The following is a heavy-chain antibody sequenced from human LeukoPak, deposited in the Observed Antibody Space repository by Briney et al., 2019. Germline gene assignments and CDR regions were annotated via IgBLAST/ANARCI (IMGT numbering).Heavy chain of an antibody. CDR3: AKGTSVTMVRGVTGYFDY. CDR2: ISGSGGST. Sequence: KSGGSLRLSCAASGFTFSSYAMSWVRQAPGKGLEWVSAISGSGGSTYYADSVKGRFTISRDNSKNTLYLQMNSLRAEDTAVYYCAKGTSVTMVRGVTGYFDYWGQGTLVTVSS. J-gene: IGHJ4*02. D-gene: IGHD3-10*01. V-gene: IGHV3-23*01. CDR1: GFTFSSYA.